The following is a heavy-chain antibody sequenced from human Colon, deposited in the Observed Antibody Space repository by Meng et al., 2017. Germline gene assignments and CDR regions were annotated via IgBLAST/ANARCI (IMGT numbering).Heavy chain of an antibody. V-gene: IGHV4-61*03. CDR1: GGSISSSNW. Sequence: VQLQESGPGLVKPSGTLSLTCAVSGGSISSSNWWSWIRQTPGKGLEWIGYVYYTGSANYNPSLKSRVTISVDTSKNHFSLNLTSVTAADTAVYYCARGRGSYSSIDFWGQGTLVTVSS. CDR3: ARGRGSYSSIDF. J-gene: IGHJ4*02. D-gene: IGHD1-26*01. CDR2: VYYTGSA.